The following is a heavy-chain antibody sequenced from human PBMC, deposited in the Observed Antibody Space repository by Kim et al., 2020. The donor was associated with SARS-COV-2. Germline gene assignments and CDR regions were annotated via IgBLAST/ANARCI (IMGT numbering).Heavy chain of an antibody. J-gene: IGHJ6*02. D-gene: IGHD6-13*01. V-gene: IGHV1-46*01. Sequence: ASVKVSCKASGYTFTSYYMHWVRQAPGQGLEWMGIINPSGGSTSYAQKFQGRVTMNRDTSTSTVYMELSSLRSEDTAVYYCARDGKQQLGSRYYYYGMDVWGQGTTVTVSS. CDR1: GYTFTSYY. CDR2: INPSGGST. CDR3: ARDGKQQLGSRYYYYGMDV.